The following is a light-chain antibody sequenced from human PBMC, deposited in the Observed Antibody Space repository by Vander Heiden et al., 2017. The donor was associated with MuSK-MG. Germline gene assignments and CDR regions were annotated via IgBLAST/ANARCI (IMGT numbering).Light chain of an antibody. V-gene: IGKV2-28*01. CDR1: QSLLHSNGYNY. Sequence: EIVMTQSPLSLPVTPGEPASISCRSSQSLLHSNGYNYLDWYLQKPGQSPQLLIYLGSNRASGVPDRFSGSGSGTDFTLRISRVEAEDVGVYYCRQTLQTLLTFGGGTKVEI. CDR3: RQTLQTLLT. J-gene: IGKJ4*01. CDR2: LGS.